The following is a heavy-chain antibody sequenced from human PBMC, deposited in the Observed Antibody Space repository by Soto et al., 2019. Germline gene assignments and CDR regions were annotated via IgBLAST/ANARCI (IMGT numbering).Heavy chain of an antibody. CDR1: GFTFSSYA. CDR2: TTSSGDST. Sequence: GGSLRLSCAASGFTFSSYAMSWVRQAPGKGLEWVSGTTSSGDSTYYADSVKGRFTISRDNSKNTLYLQMNSLRVEDTAVYYCAKVGPNWYFELWGRGTLVTVSS. V-gene: IGHV3-23*01. CDR3: AKVGPNWYFEL. D-gene: IGHD3-10*01. J-gene: IGHJ2*01.